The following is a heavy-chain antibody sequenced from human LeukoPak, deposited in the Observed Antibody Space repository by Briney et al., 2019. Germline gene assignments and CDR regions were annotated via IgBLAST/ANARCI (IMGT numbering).Heavy chain of an antibody. D-gene: IGHD3-9*01. V-gene: IGHV4-59*01. Sequence: PLETLSLTCRVSGGFLSSYYWSWIRQPPGKGLEWVGYIYYSGTTNYNPSLKSRVTISLDTSKNQFSLKLSSVTAADTAVYYCARRTGYYNGFDYWGQGTLVTVSS. CDR2: IYYSGTT. CDR3: ARRTGYYNGFDY. CDR1: GGFLSSYY. J-gene: IGHJ4*02.